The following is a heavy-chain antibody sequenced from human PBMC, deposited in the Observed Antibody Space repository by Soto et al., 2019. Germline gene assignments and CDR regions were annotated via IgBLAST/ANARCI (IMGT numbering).Heavy chain of an antibody. D-gene: IGHD6-25*01. Sequence: QVQLVQSGAEVKKPGASVKVSCTASGYTFTHYAIHWVRHAPAQRLEWMGLINAGSGNTKYSQTFQGRLTFTKDTSASTAYMDLSRRISEDTAIYYCASGLAAGGAWGQGTLVTGSS. CDR2: INAGSGNT. J-gene: IGHJ5*02. CDR3: ASGLAAGGA. CDR1: GYTFTHYA. V-gene: IGHV1-3*01.